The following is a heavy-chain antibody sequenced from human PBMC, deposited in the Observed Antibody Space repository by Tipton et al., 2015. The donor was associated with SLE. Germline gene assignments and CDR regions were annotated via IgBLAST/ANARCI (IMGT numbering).Heavy chain of an antibody. V-gene: IGHV4-4*07. D-gene: IGHD6-13*01. J-gene: IGHJ2*01. Sequence: TLSLTCTVSGGSISSYYWSWIRQPAGKGLEWIGRIYTSGSTNYNPSPKSRVTMSVDTSKNQFSLKLSSVTAADTAVYYCARDTGYSLDWYFDLWGRGTLVTVSS. CDR2: IYTSGST. CDR3: ARDTGYSLDWYFDL. CDR1: GGSISSYY.